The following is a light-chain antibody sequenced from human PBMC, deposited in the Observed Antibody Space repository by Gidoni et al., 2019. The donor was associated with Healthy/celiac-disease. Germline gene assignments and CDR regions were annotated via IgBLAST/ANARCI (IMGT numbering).Light chain of an antibody. CDR1: QSLLHSNGYNY. V-gene: IGKV2-28*01. CDR2: LGS. Sequence: DIVMTESPLAQPVTPGEPASITCRSSQSLLHSNGYNYLDWYLQKPGQSPQLLIYLGSNRASGVPDRFSGSGSGTDFTLNIISMEAEDVVVYYCWQALQTRLTFGGGTKVEIK. CDR3: WQALQTRLT. J-gene: IGKJ4*01.